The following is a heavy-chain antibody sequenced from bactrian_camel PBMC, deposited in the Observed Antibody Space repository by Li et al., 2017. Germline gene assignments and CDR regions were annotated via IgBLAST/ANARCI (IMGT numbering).Heavy chain of an antibody. J-gene: IGHJ4*01. CDR3: GRGPNSDYGAPEL. CDR2: VWGYGTPT. V-gene: IGHV3S6*01. D-gene: IGHD4*01. Sequence: HVQLVESGGGLVQPGGSLRLSCVASGFTFSSYWMYWVRQAPGKGLEWLATVWGYGTPTYYADSVKGRFTISLDKAKRMLYLQMNSLKTEDTGMYYCGRGPNSDYGAPELWGQGTQVTVS. CDR1: GFTFSSYW.